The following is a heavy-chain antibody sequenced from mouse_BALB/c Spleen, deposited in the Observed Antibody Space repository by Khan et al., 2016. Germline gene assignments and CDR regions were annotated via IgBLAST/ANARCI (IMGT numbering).Heavy chain of an antibody. CDR3: ARTDDGDKDAMDY. CDR1: GYSITSDYA. J-gene: IGHJ4*01. V-gene: IGHV3-2*02. CDR2: ISYSGST. D-gene: IGHD1-1*01. Sequence: EVQLQESGPGLVKPSQSLSLTCTVTGYSITSDYAWNWIRQFPGNRLEWMGYISYSGSTSYNPSLKSRISITRDTSKNQFFLQLNSVTSEDTARYYCARTDDGDKDAMDYWGQGTAVTVSS.